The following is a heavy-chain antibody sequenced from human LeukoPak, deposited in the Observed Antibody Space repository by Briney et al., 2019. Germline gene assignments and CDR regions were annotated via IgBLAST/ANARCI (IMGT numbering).Heavy chain of an antibody. J-gene: IGHJ6*03. CDR2: FDPEDGET. Sequence: ASVKVSCKVSGYTLTELSMHWVRQAPGKGLEWMGGFDPEDGETIYAQKFQGRVTMTEDTSTDTAYMELSSLRSEDTAVYYCAREVKDTAMVTDYYYYMDVWGKGTTVTVSS. D-gene: IGHD5-18*01. V-gene: IGHV1-24*01. CDR3: AREVKDTAMVTDYYYYMDV. CDR1: GYTLTELS.